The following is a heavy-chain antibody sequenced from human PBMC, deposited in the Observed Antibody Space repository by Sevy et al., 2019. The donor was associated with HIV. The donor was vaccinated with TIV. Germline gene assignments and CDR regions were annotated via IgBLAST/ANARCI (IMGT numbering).Heavy chain of an antibody. D-gene: IGHD6-6*01. J-gene: IGHJ5*02. Sequence: SETLSLTCTVSGGSISSYYWSWIRQPPGKGLEWIGYIYYSGSTNYNPSLKSRVTISVDTSKNQFSLKLSSVTAADTAVYYCARGVIAARPSGTRWLGHNWFDPWGQGTLVTVSS. CDR2: IYYSGST. V-gene: IGHV4-59*01. CDR3: ARGVIAARPSGTRWLGHNWFDP. CDR1: GGSISSYY.